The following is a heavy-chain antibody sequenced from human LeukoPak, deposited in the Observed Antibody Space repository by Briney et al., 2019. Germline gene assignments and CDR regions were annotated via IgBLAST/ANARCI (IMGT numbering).Heavy chain of an antibody. J-gene: IGHJ4*02. CDR1: GFIFSSYA. CDR3: AKRDYGDSGPFDY. Sequence: GGSLRLSCAASGFIFSSYAMNWVRQAPGKGLEWVSGICGSGGSTNYADSMKGRFTISRDNSKNTLYLQMTSLRAEDTAVYYCAKRDYGDSGPFDYWGQGTLVAVSS. D-gene: IGHD4-17*01. V-gene: IGHV3-23*01. CDR2: ICGSGGST.